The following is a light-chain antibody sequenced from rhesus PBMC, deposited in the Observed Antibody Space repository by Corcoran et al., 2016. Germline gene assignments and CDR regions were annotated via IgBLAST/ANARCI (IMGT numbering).Light chain of an antibody. Sequence: DIVMTQTPLSLPVTPGEPASISCMSSQSLLHINGYTYLFWYLQNPGQSPQLLFYLGSNRASGVPDRVSGGGSGTDFTLKISRVEAKGVRVYYCLQDIQRPYSFGQGNKVEI. J-gene: IGKJ2*01. CDR2: LGS. CDR1: QSLLHINGYTY. CDR3: LQDIQRPYS. V-gene: IGKV2-78*01.